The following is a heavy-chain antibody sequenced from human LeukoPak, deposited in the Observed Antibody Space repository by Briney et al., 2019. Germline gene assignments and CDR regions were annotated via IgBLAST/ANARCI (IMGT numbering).Heavy chain of an antibody. J-gene: IGHJ4*02. V-gene: IGHV1-69*06. CDR2: IIPIFGTA. CDR1: GGTFSSYA. CDR3: ATVGDSYASGGN. Sequence: SVKVSCKASGGTFSSYAISWVRQAPGQGLEWMGGIIPIFGTANYTQKFQGRVTITADKSTSTAYVELSSLRSEDTAVYYCATVGDSYASGGNWGQGTLVTVSS. D-gene: IGHD3-10*01.